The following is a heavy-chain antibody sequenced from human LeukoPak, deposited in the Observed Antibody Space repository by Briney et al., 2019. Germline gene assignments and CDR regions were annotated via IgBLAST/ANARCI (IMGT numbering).Heavy chain of an antibody. J-gene: IGHJ4*02. V-gene: IGHV4-4*02. D-gene: IGHD4-23*01. CDR2: IYLYGTT. CDR3: ASKDYGGNRRFDY. Sequence: SETLSLTCSVSIGSLSRSKWGRWGRPSPVKGLGWIGEIYLYGTTNYNPSFTSRVTMSVDRSRNQFSLKLSSVTAADTAVYYCASKDYGGNRRFDYWGQGTLVTVSS. CDR1: IGSLSRSKW.